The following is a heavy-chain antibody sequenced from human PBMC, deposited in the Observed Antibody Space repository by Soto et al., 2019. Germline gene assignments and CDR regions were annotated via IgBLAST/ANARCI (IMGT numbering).Heavy chain of an antibody. CDR2: ISGSGGTT. Sequence: EVQMLESGGGLVQPGGSLRLSCAASGFTVSSYAMSWVRQAPGKGLEWVSAISGSGGTTYYADSVKGRFTFSRDNSKNTLYLQMTSLRAEDTAVYYCAKTANGWFSDFDIWGQGTMVTVSS. CDR3: AKTANGWFSDFDI. V-gene: IGHV3-23*01. J-gene: IGHJ3*02. D-gene: IGHD6-19*01. CDR1: GFTVSSYA.